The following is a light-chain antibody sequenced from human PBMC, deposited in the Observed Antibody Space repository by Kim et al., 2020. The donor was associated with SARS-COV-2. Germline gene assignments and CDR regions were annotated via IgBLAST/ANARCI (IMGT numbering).Light chain of an antibody. Sequence: DIQMTQSPSSLSASVGDRVTITCRASQAISHYLAWLQQKPGKPPKSLIYAASTLESGVPSKFTGSGSGTEFTLTISSLQPEDFATYYCQQYNSFPLTFGGGTNVDIK. J-gene: IGKJ4*01. CDR1: QAISHY. CDR3: QQYNSFPLT. CDR2: AAS. V-gene: IGKV1-16*02.